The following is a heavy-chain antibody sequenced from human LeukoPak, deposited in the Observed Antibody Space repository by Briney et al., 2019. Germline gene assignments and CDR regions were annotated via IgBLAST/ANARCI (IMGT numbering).Heavy chain of an antibody. CDR1: GYTFTGHY. CDR2: INANTGGT. Sequence: ASVKVSCKASGYTFTGHYMHWVRQAPGQGLEWMGWINANTGGTNHAQKFRGRVTMTRDTSISTAYMELSRLRSDDTAVYYCARDRLAVASYYFYYMDVWGKGTTVTFSS. D-gene: IGHD6-19*01. V-gene: IGHV1-2*02. J-gene: IGHJ6*03. CDR3: ARDRLAVASYYFYYMDV.